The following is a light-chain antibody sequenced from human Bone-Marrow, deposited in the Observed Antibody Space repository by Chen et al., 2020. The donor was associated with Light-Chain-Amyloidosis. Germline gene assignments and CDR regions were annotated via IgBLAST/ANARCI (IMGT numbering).Light chain of an antibody. CDR3: QVWXXXRDRPV. Sequence: SYVLTXXSSXXVGPGPTATIARGGNNIGSTSVHWYPQTPGXAPLLVVYDAIDLPXGISVLXSGXXSRNTATLTISWVXAGDXADYYXQVWXXXRDRPVFGGGTKLTVL. V-gene: IGLV3-21*02. CDR1: NIGSTS. CDR2: DAI. J-gene: IGLJ3*02.